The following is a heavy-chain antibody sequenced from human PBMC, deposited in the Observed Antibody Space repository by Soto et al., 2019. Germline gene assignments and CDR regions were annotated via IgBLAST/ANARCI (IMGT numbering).Heavy chain of an antibody. CDR2: ISGSGVST. V-gene: IGHV3-23*01. J-gene: IGHJ4*02. CDR1: GFTFSGYA. D-gene: IGHD3-10*01. CDR3: AKGAGSDSGRY. Sequence: EVQLLESGGGLVQPGGSLRLPCVAPGFTFSGYAMNWVRQAPGKGLEWVSAISGSGVSTYYADSVKGRSTISRDNSKNTLYLQMNSLGADDTAIYYCAKGAGSDSGRYWGQGTLVTVSS.